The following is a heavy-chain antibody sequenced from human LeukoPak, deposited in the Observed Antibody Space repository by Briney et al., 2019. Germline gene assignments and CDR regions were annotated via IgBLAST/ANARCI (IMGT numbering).Heavy chain of an antibody. J-gene: IGHJ4*02. V-gene: IGHV1-8*01. CDR2: MNPNSGNT. Sequence: GASVKVSCKASGYTFTSYDINWVRQATGQGLEWMGWMNPNSGNTGYAQKFQGRVTMTRNTSISTAYMELSSLRSEDTAVYYCARGYYYDSGGYSRKVDSWGQGTLVTVS. CDR3: ARGYYYDSGGYSRKVDS. CDR1: GYTFTSYD. D-gene: IGHD3-22*01.